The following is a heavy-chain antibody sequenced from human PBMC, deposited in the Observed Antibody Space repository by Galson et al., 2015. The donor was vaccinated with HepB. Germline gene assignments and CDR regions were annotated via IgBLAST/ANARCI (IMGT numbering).Heavy chain of an antibody. CDR3: ARDAAYYYDSSGPFDY. D-gene: IGHD3-22*01. CDR1: GFTFSSYA. Sequence: SLRLSCAASGFTFSSYAMHWVRQAPGKGLEWVAVISYDGSNKYYADSVKGRFTISRDNSKNTLYLQMNSLRAEDTAVYYCARDAAYYYDSSGPFDYWGQGTLVTVSS. J-gene: IGHJ4*02. CDR2: ISYDGSNK. V-gene: IGHV3-30-3*01.